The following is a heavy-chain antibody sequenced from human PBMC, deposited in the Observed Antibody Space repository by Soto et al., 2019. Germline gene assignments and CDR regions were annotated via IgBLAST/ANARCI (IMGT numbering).Heavy chain of an antibody. CDR3: ARGGGVGVAGSAAFDM. Sequence: QLHLVQSGAVVKKPGASVTVSCSASGYPVTAYYMHWVRQAPGRGLEWMGGINPATGAAKYTQTFPGRATMNRDTSTSTVFMELSGLTTEDTAVFYCARGGGVGVAGSAAFDMWGQGTLVTVSS. J-gene: IGHJ3*02. CDR1: GYPVTAYY. V-gene: IGHV1-2*02. CDR2: INPATGAA. D-gene: IGHD3-3*01.